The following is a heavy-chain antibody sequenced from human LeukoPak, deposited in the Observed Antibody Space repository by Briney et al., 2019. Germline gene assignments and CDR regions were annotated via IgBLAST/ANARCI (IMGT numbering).Heavy chain of an antibody. J-gene: IGHJ4*02. CDR2: IYYSGST. CDR1: GGSISSYY. D-gene: IGHD3-10*01. V-gene: IGHV4-59*01. CDR3: ARNSGTYYERFDY. Sequence: NPSETLSLTCTVSGGSISSYYWSWIRQPPGKGLEWIGYIYYSGSTNYNPSLKSRVTISVDTSKNQFSLKLSSVTAADTAVYYCARNSGTYYERFDYWGQGTLVTVSS.